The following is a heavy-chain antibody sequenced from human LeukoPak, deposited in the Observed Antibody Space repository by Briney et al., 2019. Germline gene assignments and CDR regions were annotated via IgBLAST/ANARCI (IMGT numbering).Heavy chain of an antibody. CDR2: ISSSSSYI. CDR1: GFTSSSYS. D-gene: IGHD6-19*01. V-gene: IGHV3-21*01. Sequence: GGPLNLSFPAPGFTSSSYSMNWAGQPPGKGLEWFPSISSSSSYIYYADSVKGRFTISRDNAKNSLYLQMNSLRAEDTAVYYCARDQERNAVAGTLGYWGQGTLVTVSS. CDR3: ARDQERNAVAGTLGY. J-gene: IGHJ4*02.